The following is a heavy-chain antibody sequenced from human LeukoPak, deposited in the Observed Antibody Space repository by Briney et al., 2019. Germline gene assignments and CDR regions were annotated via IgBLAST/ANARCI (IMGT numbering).Heavy chain of an antibody. D-gene: IGHD2-15*01. CDR1: GFTFSSYS. CDR2: ISSSSSYI. Sequence: GGSLRLSCAASGFTFSSYSMNWVRQAPGKGLESVSSISSSSSYIYYADSVKGRFTISRDNAKNSLYLQMNSLRAEDTAVYYCARGPDCSGGSCYSVGFDYWGQGTLVTVSS. CDR3: ARGPDCSGGSCYSVGFDY. J-gene: IGHJ4*02. V-gene: IGHV3-21*01.